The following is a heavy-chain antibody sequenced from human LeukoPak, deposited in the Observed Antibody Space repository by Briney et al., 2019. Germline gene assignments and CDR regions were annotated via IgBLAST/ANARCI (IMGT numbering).Heavy chain of an antibody. D-gene: IGHD5-12*01. Sequence: PGGSLRLSCAASGFTFSSYSMNWVRQAPGKGLEWVSYISSSSSTIYYADSVKGRFTISRDNAKNSLYLQMNSLRAEDTAVYYCARDQGVATITVDCWGQGTLVTVSS. CDR3: ARDQGVATITVDC. J-gene: IGHJ4*02. V-gene: IGHV3-48*04. CDR1: GFTFSSYS. CDR2: ISSSSSTI.